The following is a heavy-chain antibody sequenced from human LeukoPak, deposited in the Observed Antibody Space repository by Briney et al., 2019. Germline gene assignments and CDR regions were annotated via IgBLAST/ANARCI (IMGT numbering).Heavy chain of an antibody. CDR3: ARHIVVVPAAMRNPFDY. D-gene: IGHD2-2*01. Sequence: SETLSLTCTVSGGSISSYYWGWIRQPPGKGLEWIGSIYYSGSTYYNPSLKSRVTISVDTSKNQFSLKLSSVTAADTAVYYCARHIVVVPAAMRNPFDYWGQGTLVTVSS. CDR2: IYYSGST. J-gene: IGHJ4*02. V-gene: IGHV4-39*01. CDR1: GGSISSYY.